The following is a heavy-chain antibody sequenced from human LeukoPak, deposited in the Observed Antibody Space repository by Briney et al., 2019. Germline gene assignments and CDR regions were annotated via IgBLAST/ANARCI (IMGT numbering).Heavy chain of an antibody. CDR1: GASVSSFY. D-gene: IGHD3-22*01. Sequence: PSETLSLTCTVSGASVSSFYWNWIRQPPGKGLEWIGSMYYSGTTNYDPSFKSRVTISLDTSKNEFSLRLKSLTAADTAVYYCARLYYYDSSGYAFDIWGQGTMVTVSS. CDR2: MYYSGTT. CDR3: ARLYYYDSSGYAFDI. J-gene: IGHJ3*02. V-gene: IGHV4-59*02.